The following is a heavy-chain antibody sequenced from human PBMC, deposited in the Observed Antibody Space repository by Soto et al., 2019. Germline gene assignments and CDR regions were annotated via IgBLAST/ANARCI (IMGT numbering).Heavy chain of an antibody. CDR1: GFTFRSFT. CDR3: TRDASRDSSARGWFDP. V-gene: IGHV3-21*01. D-gene: IGHD6-13*01. CDR2: ISSNSAYI. Sequence: GSLILSCAASGFTFRSFTMTWVRQAPGKGLEWVSTISSNSAYIYYTDALRGRFTISRDNAKNSLHLQMNSPRAEDTAVYYCTRDASRDSSARGWFDPWGPGTPVTVSS. J-gene: IGHJ5*02.